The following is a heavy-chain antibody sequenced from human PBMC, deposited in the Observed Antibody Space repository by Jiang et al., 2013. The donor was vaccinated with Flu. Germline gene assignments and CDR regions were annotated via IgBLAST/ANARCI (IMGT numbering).Heavy chain of an antibody. D-gene: IGHD3-10*01. J-gene: IGHJ4*02. CDR2: IFSDDEK. CDR3: ARNIDYYGSGAYDY. V-gene: IGHV2-26*01. CDR1: GFSLRIPKMG. Sequence: TTQTLTLTCTVSGFSLRIPKMGVSWIRQPPGKALEWLAHIFSDDEKSYSPSVRSRVSISKDTSKSQVVLTMTNMVPMDTATYFCARNIDYYGSGAYDYWGQGTLVTVSS.